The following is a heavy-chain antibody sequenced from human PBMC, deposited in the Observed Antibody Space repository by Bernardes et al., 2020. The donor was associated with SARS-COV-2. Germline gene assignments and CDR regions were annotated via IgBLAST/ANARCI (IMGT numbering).Heavy chain of an antibody. CDR1: GITFSSNW. V-gene: IGHV3-74*01. Sequence: SLSLSCAASGITFSSNWMHWVRQAPGKGLVWVSRISGDGSVTNYADPVKGRFIISRDNAKNTLYLQMNSLRDEDTAVYYCGSSSSTCCDQWGQGTLVTVSS. J-gene: IGHJ4*02. D-gene: IGHD2-2*01. CDR2: ISGDGSVT. CDR3: GSSSSTCCDQ.